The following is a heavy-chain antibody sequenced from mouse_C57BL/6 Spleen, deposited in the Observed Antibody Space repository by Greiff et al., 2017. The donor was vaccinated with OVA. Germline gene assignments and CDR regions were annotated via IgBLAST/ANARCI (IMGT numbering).Heavy chain of an antibody. D-gene: IGHD1-1*01. CDR3: ARMTTVVATTDWYFDV. Sequence: VQLQQPGAELVKPGASVKLSCKASGYTFTSYWMHWVKQRPGRGLEWIGRIDPNSGGTKYNEKFKSKATLTVDKPSSTAYMQLSSLTSEDSAVYYCARMTTVVATTDWYFDVWGTGTTVTVSS. CDR2: IDPNSGGT. CDR1: GYTFTSYW. V-gene: IGHV1-72*01. J-gene: IGHJ1*03.